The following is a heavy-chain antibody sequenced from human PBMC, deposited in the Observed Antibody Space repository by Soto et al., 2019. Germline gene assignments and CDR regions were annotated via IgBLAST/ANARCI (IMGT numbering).Heavy chain of an antibody. D-gene: IGHD3-10*01. Sequence: VGSLRLSCAASGFTFSSYAMTWVRQAPGKGLEYVSSITGSGGSTYYADSVRGRFTISRDNSKNTLFVQMNSLRAEDTAIYYCAKDTFGAWDSWGQGTLVTVCS. CDR3: AKDTFGAWDS. J-gene: IGHJ4*02. V-gene: IGHV3-23*01. CDR2: ITGSGGST. CDR1: GFTFSSYA.